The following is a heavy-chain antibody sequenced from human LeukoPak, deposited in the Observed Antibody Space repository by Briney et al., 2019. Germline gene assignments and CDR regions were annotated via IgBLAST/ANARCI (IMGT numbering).Heavy chain of an antibody. Sequence: ASVKVSCKASGYTFTSYGISWVRQAPGQGLEWMGWISAYNGNTNYAQKLQGRVTMTTDTSTSTAYMELRSLRSDDTAVYYCASNNEYSSSSYAFDIWGQGTMVTVSS. D-gene: IGHD6-6*01. CDR2: ISAYNGNT. CDR3: ASNNEYSSSSYAFDI. V-gene: IGHV1-18*01. CDR1: GYTFTSYG. J-gene: IGHJ3*02.